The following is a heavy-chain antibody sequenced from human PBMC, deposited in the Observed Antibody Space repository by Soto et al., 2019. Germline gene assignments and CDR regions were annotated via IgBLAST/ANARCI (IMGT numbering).Heavy chain of an antibody. J-gene: IGHJ4*02. Sequence: PGGTLRLSCSASGVTFSSYAMSWVRQAPGKGLEWVSAISDSGDKTYYADSVKGRFTVSRDNSKNTLYLQMNSLRAEDTAVYFCAKDPNDYDSSAYYVDYWGRGTLVTVSS. D-gene: IGHD3-22*01. CDR2: ISDSGDKT. CDR1: GVTFSSYA. V-gene: IGHV3-23*01. CDR3: AKDPNDYDSSAYYVDY.